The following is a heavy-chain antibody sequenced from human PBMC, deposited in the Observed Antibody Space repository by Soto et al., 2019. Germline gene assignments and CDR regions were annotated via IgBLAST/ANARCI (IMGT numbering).Heavy chain of an antibody. CDR3: ARGRKAAGDWFDP. Sequence: GASVKVSCKASGGTFSSYAISWVRQAPGQGLEWMGGIIPIFGTANYAQKFQGRVTITADESTSTAYMELSSLRSEDTAVYYCARGRKAAGDWFDPWGQGTLVTLSS. J-gene: IGHJ5*02. D-gene: IGHD6-13*01. CDR1: GGTFSSYA. CDR2: IIPIFGTA. V-gene: IGHV1-69*13.